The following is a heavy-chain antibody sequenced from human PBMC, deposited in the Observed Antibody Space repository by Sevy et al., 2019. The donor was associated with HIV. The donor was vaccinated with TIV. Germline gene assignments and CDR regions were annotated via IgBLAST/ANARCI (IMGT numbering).Heavy chain of an antibody. CDR1: GFSFDSYG. CDR3: AKGGGGHYDPDEIGYYFYYYNMDV. CDR2: ISSSGTRT. Sequence: GGSLRLSCAVSGFSFDSYGMTWVRQAPGKGLEWVSGISSSGTRTYYADSVKGRFIISRDNSKNTLYLQMNSLRSEDTAIYYCAKGGGGHYDPDEIGYYFYYYNMDVWGKGTTVTVSS. J-gene: IGHJ6*03. V-gene: IGHV3-23*01. D-gene: IGHD3-22*01.